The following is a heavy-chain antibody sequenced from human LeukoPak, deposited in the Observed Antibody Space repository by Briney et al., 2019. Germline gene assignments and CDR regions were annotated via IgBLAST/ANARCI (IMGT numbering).Heavy chain of an antibody. V-gene: IGHV4-39*01. CDR3: ASDIRMFWVYY. Sequence: SETLALTFTFSGDSISTSRYNWGWIRQPPGKGLEWIGTVSYSGTTYYNPSVKSRVTISVGTSKNQFSLQLSSVTAADTAAYYCASDIRMFWVYYWGQGTLVAVSS. CDR2: VSYSGTT. CDR1: GDSISTSRYN. D-gene: IGHD3-9*01. J-gene: IGHJ4*02.